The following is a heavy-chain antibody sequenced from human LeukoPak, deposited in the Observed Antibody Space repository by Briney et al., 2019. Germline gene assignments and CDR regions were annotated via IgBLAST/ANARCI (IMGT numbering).Heavy chain of an antibody. CDR1: GFTFSSYS. D-gene: IGHD2-2*01. V-gene: IGHV3-21*01. CDR2: ISSSSSYI. Sequence: PGGSLKLSCAASGFTFSSYSMNWVRQAPGKGLEWVSSISSSSSYIYYADSVKGRFTISRDNAKNSLYLQMNSLRAEDTAVYYCARGGVYCSSTSCPFDYWGQGTLVTVSS. CDR3: ARGGVYCSSTSCPFDY. J-gene: IGHJ4*02.